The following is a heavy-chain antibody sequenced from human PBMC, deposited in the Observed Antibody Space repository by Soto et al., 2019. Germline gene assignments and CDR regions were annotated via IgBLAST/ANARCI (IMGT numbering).Heavy chain of an antibody. CDR2: INNEGSST. J-gene: IGHJ6*02. CDR1: GFTFSDYW. Sequence: GGSLRLSCAASGFTFSDYWMQWGRQAPGKGLVWVSRINNEGSSTNYADFVKGRFTISRDNAKNIVYLQMNSLRAEDTGIYYCARDEDPTYYFYGMDVWGQGTTVTVSS. CDR3: ARDEDPTYYFYGMDV. V-gene: IGHV3-74*01.